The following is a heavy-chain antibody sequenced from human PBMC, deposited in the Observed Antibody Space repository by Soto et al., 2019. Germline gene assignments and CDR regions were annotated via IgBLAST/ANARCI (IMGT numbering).Heavy chain of an antibody. CDR1: GYTFTNYG. J-gene: IGHJ4*02. D-gene: IGHD2-15*01. Sequence: QVQLVQSGTEVKKPGASVRVSCKASGYTFTNYGINWVRQAPGQRLEWMGWISPFTGDTHYTQSLQGRITMTTDTSTSTAYMELRSLRSADTAVYYCARSCSGGSCHSAYWGQGTLVTVSS. CDR2: ISPFTGDT. V-gene: IGHV1-18*04. CDR3: ARSCSGGSCHSAY.